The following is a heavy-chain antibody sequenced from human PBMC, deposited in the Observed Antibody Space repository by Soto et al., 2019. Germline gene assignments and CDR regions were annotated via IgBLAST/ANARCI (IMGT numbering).Heavy chain of an antibody. V-gene: IGHV5-51*01. CDR3: ARWYGDGDGYRKIVEGAFDI. CDR1: GYSFTSYW. D-gene: IGHD3-10*01. CDR2: IYPGDSDT. J-gene: IGHJ3*02. Sequence: PGESLKISCKGSGYSFTSYWIGWVRQMPGKGLEWMGIIYPGDSDTRYSPPFQGQVTISADKSISTAYLQWSSLKASDTAMYYCARWYGDGDGYRKIVEGAFDIWGQGTMVTVSS.